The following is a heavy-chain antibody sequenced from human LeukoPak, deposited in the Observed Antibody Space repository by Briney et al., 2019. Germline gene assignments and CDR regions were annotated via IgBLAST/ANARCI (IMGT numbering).Heavy chain of an antibody. V-gene: IGHV3-23*01. CDR2: IKSRGGST. CDR3: AKVRRSGGTYDAFDI. J-gene: IGHJ3*02. D-gene: IGHD3-22*01. Sequence: GASLRLFCPPDGFTFRSYAMNSARHAPGNGMEWVSDIKSRGGSTLHADSVKGRYTISRDNTKNTYYLQINRQRAEDTAVYCCAKVRRSGGTYDAFDIWGGGTMVTVSS. CDR1: GFTFRSYA.